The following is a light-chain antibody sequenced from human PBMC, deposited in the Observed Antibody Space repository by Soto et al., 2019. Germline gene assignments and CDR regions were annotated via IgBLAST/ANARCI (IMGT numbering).Light chain of an antibody. CDR1: QSVSSSY. J-gene: IGKJ5*01. CDR3: QQYSNWPPIT. CDR2: DTS. V-gene: IGKV3-15*01. Sequence: IVLTQSPCTLSLSPWERASLSFMSSQSVSSSYLAWYQQKPGQAPRLLIYDTSTRATGIPARFSGSGSGTEFTLTISSLQSEDFAVYYCQQYSNWPPITFGQGTDWRL.